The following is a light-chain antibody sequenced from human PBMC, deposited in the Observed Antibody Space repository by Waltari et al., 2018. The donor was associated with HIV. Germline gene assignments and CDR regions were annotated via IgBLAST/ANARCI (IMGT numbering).Light chain of an antibody. J-gene: IGLJ3*02. CDR2: PNN. CDR3: GTWDTSLDAGV. Sequence: SVLTQPPSVSAAPGQTVTIPCSRITPHLWNTTLSWFQQLPGAAPRVLIYPNNQRPAGGPDRFAGARSGTSATLGVSGLQPGDEADYYCGTWDTSLDAGVFGGGTKLTVL. V-gene: IGLV1-51*01. CDR1: TPHLWNTT.